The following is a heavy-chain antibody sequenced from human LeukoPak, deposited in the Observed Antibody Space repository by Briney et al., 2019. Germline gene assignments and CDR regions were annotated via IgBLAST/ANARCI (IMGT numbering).Heavy chain of an antibody. CDR3: AKSALGIFTGGEY. D-gene: IGHD3-16*01. Sequence: GGSLRLSCAASGFTFSSYSMNWVRQAPGKGLEWVSYISSSSSTIYYADSVKGRFTISRDNSKNTLYLQMNSLRAEDTAVYYCAKSALGIFTGGEYWGQGTLVTVSS. V-gene: IGHV3-48*01. CDR1: GFTFSSYS. CDR2: ISSSSSTI. J-gene: IGHJ4*02.